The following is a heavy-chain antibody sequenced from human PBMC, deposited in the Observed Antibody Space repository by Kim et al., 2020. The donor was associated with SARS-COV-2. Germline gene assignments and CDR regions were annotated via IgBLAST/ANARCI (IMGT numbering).Heavy chain of an antibody. Sequence: GSTYYAASVMGRFTISRDNSKNTLYHQMNSLRAEDTAVYYCTRDVFDGYWNWGQGTLVTVSS. V-gene: IGHV3-53*01. J-gene: IGHJ4*02. CDR3: TRDVFDGYWN. D-gene: IGHD1-1*01. CDR2: GST.